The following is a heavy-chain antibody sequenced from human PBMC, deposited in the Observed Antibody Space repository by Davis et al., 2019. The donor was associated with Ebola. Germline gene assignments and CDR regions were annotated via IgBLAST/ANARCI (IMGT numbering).Heavy chain of an antibody. V-gene: IGHV4-59*01. CDR1: GGSISSYY. CDR2: IYYSGST. Sequence: PSETLSLTCTVSGGSISSYYWSWIRQSPGKGLEWIGYIYYSGSTNYNPSLKSRVTISVDTSKSQFSLKLSSVTAADTAVYYCAGVQYTSGWAFDYWGQGTLVTVSS. D-gene: IGHD6-19*01. CDR3: AGVQYTSGWAFDY. J-gene: IGHJ4*02.